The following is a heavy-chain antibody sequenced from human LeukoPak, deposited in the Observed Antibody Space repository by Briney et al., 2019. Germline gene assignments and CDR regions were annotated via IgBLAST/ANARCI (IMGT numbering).Heavy chain of an antibody. CDR2: ISPYDGDT. CDR1: GYTFAIYG. J-gene: IGHJ5*02. CDR3: ARDYCTRGGDCYKEDLFDP. V-gene: IGHV1-18*01. Sequence: ASVTVSCKASGYTFAIYGISWVRQAPGQGLEWMAWISPYDGDTNYAQNFEGRVTMTTETSTSTADMELRSLRSDDTAIYYCARDYCTRGGDCYKEDLFDPWGQGTLVTVSS. D-gene: IGHD2-21*02.